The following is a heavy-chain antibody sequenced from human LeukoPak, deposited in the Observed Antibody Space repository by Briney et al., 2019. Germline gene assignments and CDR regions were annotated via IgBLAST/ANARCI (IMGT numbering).Heavy chain of an antibody. V-gene: IGHV1-2*02. CDR2: INPNSGGT. CDR1: GYTFTGYY. Sequence: ASVKVSCKASGYTFTGYYMHWVRQAPGQGLEWMGWINPNSGGTNYAQKLQGRVTMTTDTSTSTAYMELRSLRSDDTAVYYCARDKTIAAAGTWGCWFDPWGQGTLVTVSS. D-gene: IGHD6-13*01. J-gene: IGHJ5*02. CDR3: ARDKTIAAAGTWGCWFDP.